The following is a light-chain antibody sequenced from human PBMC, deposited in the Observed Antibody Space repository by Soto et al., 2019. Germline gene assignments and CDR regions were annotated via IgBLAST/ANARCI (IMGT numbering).Light chain of an antibody. CDR2: KAS. CDR3: QQRSNWHPIT. J-gene: IGKJ1*01. CDR1: QTISSW. V-gene: IGKV1-5*03. Sequence: IQMTQSPATLSGSLGDRVTITCRASQTISSWLAWYQQKPGKAPKLLVYKASTLKSGVPSRFSGSGSGTEFTLTISSLEHEDFAFYYCQQRSNWHPITFGQGTKVDIK.